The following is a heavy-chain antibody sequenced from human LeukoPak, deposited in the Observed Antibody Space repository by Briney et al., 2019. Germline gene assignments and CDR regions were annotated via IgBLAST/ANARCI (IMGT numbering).Heavy chain of an antibody. D-gene: IGHD1-1*01. CDR3: ARWRGRQSEFDY. CDR2: IKEDESDE. Sequence: GGSLRLSCAASGFIFSNYWMSWVRQAPGKGLEWVAHIKEDESDEYYVDSVRGRFTASRDNAKNSVNLQMNSLRVEDTAVYYCARWRGRQSEFDYWGQGTLVTVSS. J-gene: IGHJ4*02. CDR1: GFIFSNYW. V-gene: IGHV3-7*01.